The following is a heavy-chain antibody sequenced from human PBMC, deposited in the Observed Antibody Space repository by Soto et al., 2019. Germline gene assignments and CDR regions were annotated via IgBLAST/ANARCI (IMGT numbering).Heavy chain of an antibody. CDR2: ISYDETNK. CDR3: AKGGILYDLDSWFDP. V-gene: IGHV3-30-3*01. Sequence: GGSLRLSCAASGFTFSSYAMHWVRQAPGKGLEWVAIISYDETNKYYGDSVKGRFTISRDNSKNTLYLQMNSLRAEDTAVYYCAKGGILYDLDSWFDPWGQGTLVTVSS. J-gene: IGHJ5*02. CDR1: GFTFSSYA. D-gene: IGHD2-8*01.